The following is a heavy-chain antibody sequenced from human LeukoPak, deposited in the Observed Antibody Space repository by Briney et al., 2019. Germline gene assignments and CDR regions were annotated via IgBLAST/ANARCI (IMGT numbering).Heavy chain of an antibody. CDR2: IIPIFGTA. CDR1: GGTFSSYA. D-gene: IGHD5-18*01. Sequence: SVKVSCKASGGTFSSYAISWVRQAPGQGLEWMGGIIPIFGTANYAQKFQGRVTITTDESTSTAYMELSSLRSEDTAVYYCARGAAPTYSFDYWGQGTLVTVSS. V-gene: IGHV1-69*05. CDR3: ARGAAPTYSFDY. J-gene: IGHJ4*02.